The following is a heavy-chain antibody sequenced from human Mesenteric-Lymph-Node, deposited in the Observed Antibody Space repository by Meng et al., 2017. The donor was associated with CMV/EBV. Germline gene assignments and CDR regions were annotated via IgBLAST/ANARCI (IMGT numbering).Heavy chain of an antibody. J-gene: IGHJ6*02. V-gene: IGHV3-30*04. CDR3: AKDIRGNYYYGMDV. CDR1: GFTFSSYA. Sequence: GGSLRLSCAASGFTFSSYAMHWVRQAPGKGLEWVAVISYDGSNKYCADSVKGRFTISRDNSKNTLYLQMNSLRAEDTAVYYCAKDIRGNYYYGMDVWGQGTTVTVSS. D-gene: IGHD3-10*01. CDR2: ISYDGSNK.